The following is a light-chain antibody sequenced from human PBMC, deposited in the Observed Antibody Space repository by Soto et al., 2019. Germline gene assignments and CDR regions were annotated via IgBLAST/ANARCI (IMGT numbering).Light chain of an antibody. CDR1: QSVSSN. J-gene: IGKJ1*01. CDR3: QQYNNWPPNT. CDR2: GAS. Sequence: EIVMTQSPATLSVSPGERATLSCRASQSVSSNLAWYQQKPGQAHRLLIYGASTRATGIPARFSGSGSGTEFTLTISSLQSEDFAVYYCQQYNNWPPNTFGQGTKWISN. V-gene: IGKV3-15*01.